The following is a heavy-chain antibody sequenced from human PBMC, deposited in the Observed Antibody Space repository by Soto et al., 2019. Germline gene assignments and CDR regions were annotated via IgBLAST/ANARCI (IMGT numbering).Heavy chain of an antibody. CDR2: ISAYNGNT. CDR3: AREDYDFWSGYKSTHEYYFDY. J-gene: IGHJ4*02. Sequence: ASVKVSCKASGYTFTSYGISWVRQAPGQGLEWMGWISAYNGNTNYAQKLQGRVTMTTDTSTSTAYMELRSLRSDDTAVYYCAREDYDFWSGYKSTHEYYFDYWGQGTLVTVSS. D-gene: IGHD3-3*01. V-gene: IGHV1-18*01. CDR1: GYTFTSYG.